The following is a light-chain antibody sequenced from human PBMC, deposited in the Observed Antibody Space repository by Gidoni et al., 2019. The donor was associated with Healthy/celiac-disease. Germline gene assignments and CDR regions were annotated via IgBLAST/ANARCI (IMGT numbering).Light chain of an antibody. Sequence: QSALTPPPSASGSPGQSVTISCTGTSSDVGGYNYVSWYQQQPGKAPKLMIYEVSRRPAGVPERFSGSTSGNTASLTVSGLQAEDEADYYSSSYAGSNNGVFGGGTKLTVL. V-gene: IGLV2-8*01. CDR2: EVS. CDR3: SSYAGSNNGV. J-gene: IGLJ2*01. CDR1: SSDVGGYNY.